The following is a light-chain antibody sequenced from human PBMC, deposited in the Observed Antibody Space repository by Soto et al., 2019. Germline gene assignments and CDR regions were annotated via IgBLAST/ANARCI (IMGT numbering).Light chain of an antibody. CDR2: GAS. CDR3: QQYNNWLLWT. V-gene: IGKV3-15*01. CDR1: QSVSSN. Sequence: EIVMTQSPAALSVAPGGRATLSCRASQSVSSNLAWYQQKPGQAPRLLIYGASTRATGIPAKFSGSGSGTEFTLTISSPQSEDFAVYYCQQYNNWLLWTFGQGTKVEIK. J-gene: IGKJ1*01.